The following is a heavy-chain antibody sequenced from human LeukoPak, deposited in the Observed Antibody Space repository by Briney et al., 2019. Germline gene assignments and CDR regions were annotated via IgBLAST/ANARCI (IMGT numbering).Heavy chain of an antibody. CDR1: GFTFSSYA. CDR3: AKGVDIVVIVSALDY. V-gene: IGHV3-23*01. D-gene: IGHD2-15*01. J-gene: IGHJ4*02. CDR2: ISGSGVGT. Sequence: GGSLRLSCAASGFTFSSYAMTWVRQAPGKGLEWVSGISGSGVGTYYADSVKGRFTISRDNSKNMLYLQMSSLRAEDTAVYYCAKGVDIVVIVSALDYWGQGTLVTVSS.